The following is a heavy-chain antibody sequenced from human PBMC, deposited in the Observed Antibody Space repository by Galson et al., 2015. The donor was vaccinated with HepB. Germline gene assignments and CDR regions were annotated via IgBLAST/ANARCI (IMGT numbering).Heavy chain of an antibody. Sequence: QSGAEVKKPGESLRISCKGSGYSFSSYWISWVRQMPGKGLEWMGRIDPSNSYTNYGPSFRGHVTISADKSISTAYLQWRSLKASDTAIYYCARLRAAASPWGMDVWGQGTPVTVSS. CDR1: GYSFSSYW. V-gene: IGHV5-10-1*01. CDR3: ARLRAAASPWGMDV. J-gene: IGHJ6*02. CDR2: IDPSNSYT. D-gene: IGHD6-6*01.